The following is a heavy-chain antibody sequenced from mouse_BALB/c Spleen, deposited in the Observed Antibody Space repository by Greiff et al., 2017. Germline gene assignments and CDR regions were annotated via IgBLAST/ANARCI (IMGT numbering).Heavy chain of an antibody. Sequence: QVQLQQSGPELVKPGASVKMSCKASGYTFTSYYIHWVKQRPGQGLEWIGWIYPGDGSTKYNEKFKGKTTLTADKSSSTAYMLLSSLTSEDSAIYFCARGDGNYGFAYWGQGTLVTVSA. CDR2: IYPGDGST. V-gene: IGHV1S56*01. CDR1: GYTFTSYY. J-gene: IGHJ3*01. D-gene: IGHD2-1*01. CDR3: ARGDGNYGFAY.